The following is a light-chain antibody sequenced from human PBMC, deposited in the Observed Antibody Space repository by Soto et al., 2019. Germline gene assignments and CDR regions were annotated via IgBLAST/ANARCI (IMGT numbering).Light chain of an antibody. Sequence: DIVMTQSPDSLAVSLGERATINCKSSQSVLYSSNNKNYLAWYQQKPGQPPKLLIYWASTRESGVPDRFSGRGSGTDFTLTISSLQAEDVAVYYCQKYYRPWTFGQGTKVEIK. V-gene: IGKV4-1*01. CDR2: WAS. J-gene: IGKJ1*01. CDR1: QSVLYSSNNKNY. CDR3: QKYYRPWT.